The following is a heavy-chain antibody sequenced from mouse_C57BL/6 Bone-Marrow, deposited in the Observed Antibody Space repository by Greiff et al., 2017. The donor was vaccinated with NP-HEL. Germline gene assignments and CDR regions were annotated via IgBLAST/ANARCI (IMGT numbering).Heavy chain of an antibody. Sequence: VQLQQSGPELVKPGASVKISCKASGYAFSSSWMNWVKQRPGKGLEWIGRIYPGDGDTNYNGKFKGKATLTADTSSSTAYMQLSSLTSEDSAVYFCALLRFSYWGQGTLVTVSA. CDR1: GYAFSSSW. J-gene: IGHJ3*01. D-gene: IGHD1-1*01. CDR3: ALLRFSY. V-gene: IGHV1-82*01. CDR2: IYPGDGDT.